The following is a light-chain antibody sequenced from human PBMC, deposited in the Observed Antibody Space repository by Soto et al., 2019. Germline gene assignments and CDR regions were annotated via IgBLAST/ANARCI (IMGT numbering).Light chain of an antibody. V-gene: IGKV3-15*01. CDR1: QSVSSS. CDR2: GAS. Sequence: EIVMTQSPATLSVSPGERATLSCRASQSVSSSLAWYQQKPGQAPRLLISGASTRATGIPARFSGSGSGTEFPLTISSLQSEDFAVYYCQQYKDWPLTFGPGTKVDIK. J-gene: IGKJ3*01. CDR3: QQYKDWPLT.